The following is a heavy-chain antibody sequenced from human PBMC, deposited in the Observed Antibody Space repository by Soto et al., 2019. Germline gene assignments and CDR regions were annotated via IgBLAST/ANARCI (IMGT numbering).Heavy chain of an antibody. V-gene: IGHV3-23*04. CDR3: AKVMLRNIDY. Sequence: VQLVESGGGLVKPGGSLRLSCAASGFTFSDYYMSWIRQAPGKGLEWVSAISGSGGSTYYADSVKGRFTISRDNSKNTLYLQMNSLRAEDTAVYYCAKVMLRNIDYWGQGTLVTVSS. CDR2: ISGSGGST. CDR1: GFTFSDYY. J-gene: IGHJ4*02. D-gene: IGHD2-8*01.